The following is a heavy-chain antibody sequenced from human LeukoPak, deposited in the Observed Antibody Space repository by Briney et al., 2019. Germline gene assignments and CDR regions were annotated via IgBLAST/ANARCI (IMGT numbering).Heavy chain of an antibody. J-gene: IGHJ4*02. D-gene: IGHD4/OR15-4a*01. Sequence: ASVKVSCKASGYTFTGYYMHWVRQAPGQGLEWMGWINPNSGGTNYAQKFQSRVTMTRDTSISTAYMELSRLRSDDTAVYYCAKSQEGAPYYFDYWGQGTLVTVSS. CDR2: INPNSGGT. V-gene: IGHV1-2*02. CDR3: AKSQEGAPYYFDY. CDR1: GYTFTGYY.